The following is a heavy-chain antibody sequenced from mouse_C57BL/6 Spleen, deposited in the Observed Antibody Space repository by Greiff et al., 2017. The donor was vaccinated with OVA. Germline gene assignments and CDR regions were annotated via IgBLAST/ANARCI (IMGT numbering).Heavy chain of an antibody. CDR3: AREGSSGSFDY. Sequence: EVKLVESGPGMVKPSQSLSLTCTVTGYSITSGYDWHWIRHFPGNKLEWMGYISYSGSTNYNPSLKSRISITHDTSKNHIFLKLNSVTTEDTATYYCAREGSSGSFDYWGQGTTLTVSS. V-gene: IGHV3-1*01. J-gene: IGHJ2*01. CDR1: GYSITSGYD. D-gene: IGHD3-2*02. CDR2: ISYSGST.